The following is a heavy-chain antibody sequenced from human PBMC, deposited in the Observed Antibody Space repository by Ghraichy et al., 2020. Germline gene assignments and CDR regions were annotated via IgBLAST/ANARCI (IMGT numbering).Heavy chain of an antibody. CDR2: ISGSGGST. CDR1: GFTFSSYA. CDR3: ATQYYYGSGAFDY. D-gene: IGHD3-10*01. J-gene: IGHJ4*02. Sequence: GESLNISCAASGFTFSSYAMSWVRQAPGKGLEWVSAISGSGGSTYYADSVKGRFTISRDNSKNTLYLQMNSLRAEDTAVYYCATQYYYGSGAFDYWGQGTLVTVSS. V-gene: IGHV3-23*01.